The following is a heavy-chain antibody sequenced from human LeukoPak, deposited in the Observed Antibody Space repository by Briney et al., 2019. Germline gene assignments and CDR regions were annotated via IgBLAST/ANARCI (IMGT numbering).Heavy chain of an antibody. CDR1: GVTFSNYE. J-gene: IGHJ4*02. Sequence: GGSLRLSCAVSGVTFSNYEMNWVRQAPGKGLEWLSYISSSGTTIYYADSVKGRFTISRDNARNSLYLQMNRLRAEDTAVYYCAGRFLEWSDVWGQGTLVTVSS. V-gene: IGHV3-48*03. CDR2: ISSSGTTI. CDR3: AGRFLEWSDV. D-gene: IGHD3-3*01.